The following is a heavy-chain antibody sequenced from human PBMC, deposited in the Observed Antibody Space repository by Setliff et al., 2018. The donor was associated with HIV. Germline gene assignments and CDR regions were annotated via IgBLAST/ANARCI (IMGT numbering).Heavy chain of an antibody. V-gene: IGHV1-24*01. CDR3: VTGSAARPFDY. CDR1: GYTLTELS. J-gene: IGHJ4*02. D-gene: IGHD6-6*01. Sequence: ASVKVSCKVSGYTLTELSRHWVRQAPGKGLEWMGSFDPKDGKTRYAQKFQGRVTMTEDTSTDTAYMELSSLRSEDTAVYYYVTGSAARPFDYWGQGTLVTV. CDR2: FDPKDGKT.